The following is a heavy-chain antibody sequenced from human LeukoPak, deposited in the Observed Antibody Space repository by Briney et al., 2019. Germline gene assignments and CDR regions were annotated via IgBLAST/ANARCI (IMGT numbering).Heavy chain of an antibody. V-gene: IGHV3-23*01. D-gene: IGHD2-21*01. CDR1: GFTSRNYD. CDR2: FDYVDSGT. CDR3: ARSIPYWYFDL. Sequence: GGSLRLSCVASGFTSRNYDMSWVRQAPGKGLEWVSSFDYVDSGTTYADSVKARFTISKDNPRNALYLQMKSLRAEDTALYYCARSIPYWYFDLWGRGTLVTVPS. J-gene: IGHJ2*01.